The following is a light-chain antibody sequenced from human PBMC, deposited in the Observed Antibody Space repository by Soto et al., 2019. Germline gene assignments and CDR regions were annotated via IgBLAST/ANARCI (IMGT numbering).Light chain of an antibody. CDR3: QQYDYSRT. Sequence: DIQITQSPSTLPASVGARVTITCRASQTISSWLAWYQHKPGKAPTLLMFDVSNLESGVPSRFSGSGSGTEFTLTISSLHSDDFATYYCQQYDYSRTFGQGTKVDIK. J-gene: IGKJ1*01. CDR1: QTISSW. CDR2: DVS. V-gene: IGKV1-5*01.